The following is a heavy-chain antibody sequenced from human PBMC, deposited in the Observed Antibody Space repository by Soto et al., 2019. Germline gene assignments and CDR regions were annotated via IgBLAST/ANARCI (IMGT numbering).Heavy chain of an antibody. Sequence: EVQLLESGGRLIRPGGSLRLSCRASGFTFASYAMSWVRQAPGKGLEWVSAIVASGSSTYYADSVRGRFTISRDNSKNTLYLLLTSLIAEDTAVYYCSTGPYCDTLTVYYDSDWGQGTLVTVSS. V-gene: IGHV3-23*01. CDR3: STGPYCDTLTVYYDSD. D-gene: IGHD3-9*01. J-gene: IGHJ4*02. CDR2: IVASGSST. CDR1: GFTFASYA.